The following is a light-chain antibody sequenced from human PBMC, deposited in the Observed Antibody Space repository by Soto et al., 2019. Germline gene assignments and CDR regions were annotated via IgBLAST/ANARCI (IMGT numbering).Light chain of an antibody. V-gene: IGKV3-20*01. J-gene: IGKJ2*01. CDR2: ATS. CDR1: QSVSSSY. Sequence: EIVLTQSPGTLSLSPGERATLSCRASQSVSSSYLAWYQQKPGQAPRLLIYATSSRATGVPDRFSGSGSGTDFTLTITRLEPEDFAVYYCQHFGNSLYTFGQGTKLEVK. CDR3: QHFGNSLYT.